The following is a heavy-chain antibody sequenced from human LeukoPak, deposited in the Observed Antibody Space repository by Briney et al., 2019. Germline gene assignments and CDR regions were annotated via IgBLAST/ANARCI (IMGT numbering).Heavy chain of an antibody. CDR2: IPYDGSRA. Sequence: GGSLRLSCAGSGFTFGGYGMHWFRQTPGKGLEWVAVIPYDGSRAFYADSVKGRFTISRDNSKNTMSVQMDDLRAEATAVYYFTRYNNDHFDYWGQGTLVTVSS. V-gene: IGHV3-33*01. CDR1: GFTFGGYG. D-gene: IGHD1-14*01. J-gene: IGHJ4*02. CDR3: TRYNNDHFDY.